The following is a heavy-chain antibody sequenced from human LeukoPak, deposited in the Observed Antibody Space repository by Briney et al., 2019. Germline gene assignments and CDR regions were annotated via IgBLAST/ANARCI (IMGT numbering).Heavy chain of an antibody. CDR3: ARGRKYYYDSSSYYFDY. Sequence: PSQTLSLTCTVSGGSISSGGYYWSWTRQHPGKGLEWIGYIYYSGSTYYNPSLKSRVTISVDTSKNQFSLKLSSVTAADTAVYYCARGRKYYYDSSSYYFDYWGQGTLVTVSS. J-gene: IGHJ4*02. CDR1: GGSISSGGYY. V-gene: IGHV4-31*03. CDR2: IYYSGST. D-gene: IGHD3-22*01.